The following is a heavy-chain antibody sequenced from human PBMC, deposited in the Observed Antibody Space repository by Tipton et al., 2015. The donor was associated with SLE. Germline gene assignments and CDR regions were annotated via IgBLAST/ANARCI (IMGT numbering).Heavy chain of an antibody. Sequence: TLSLTCAVSNYSITTSHWWGWIRQPPGKGLEWIGYIYFTGTTYYNPSLKSRVTMSVDTSKNQFSLKLSSVTAADTAVYYCATVIGGYSGYDNDYWGQGTLVTVSS. D-gene: IGHD5-12*01. CDR2: IYFTGTT. J-gene: IGHJ4*02. V-gene: IGHV4-28*01. CDR3: ATVIGGYSGYDNDY. CDR1: NYSITTSHW.